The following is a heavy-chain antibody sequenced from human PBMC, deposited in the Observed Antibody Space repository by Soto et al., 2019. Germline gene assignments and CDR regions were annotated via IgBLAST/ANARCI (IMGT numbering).Heavy chain of an antibody. V-gene: IGHV3-13*01. D-gene: IGHD3-10*01. CDR3: ARVRDSLLLGPIDS. CDR2: IGTAGDT. CDR1: GFTFSSFD. Sequence: GGSLRLSCAASGFTFSSFDMHWVRQPTGKGLEWVSAIGTAGDTYYPGSVKGRFTISRDNAKNSLHLQMNSLRAGDTAVYYCARVRDSLLLGPIDSWGQGTLVTVSS. J-gene: IGHJ4*02.